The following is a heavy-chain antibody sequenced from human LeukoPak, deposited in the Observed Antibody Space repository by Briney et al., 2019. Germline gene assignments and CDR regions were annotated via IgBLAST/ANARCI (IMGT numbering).Heavy chain of an antibody. CDR2: ISYDESNK. CDR3: AKDSGYGPFDY. J-gene: IGHJ4*02. CDR1: GFTFSSYG. Sequence: GRALRLSCAASGFTFSSYGMHWVRQAPGKGLEGVAVISYDESNKYYADSVKGRFTISRDNSKNTLYLQMNSLRAEDTAVYFCAKDSGYGPFDYCGQGTLVPVSS. V-gene: IGHV3-30*18. D-gene: IGHD5-12*01.